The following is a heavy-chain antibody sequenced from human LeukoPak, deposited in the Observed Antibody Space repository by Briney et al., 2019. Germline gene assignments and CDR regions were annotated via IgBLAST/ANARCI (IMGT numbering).Heavy chain of an antibody. CDR3: AREGGGIFQI. Sequence: EFQGRVTITRNTSISTAYMALSSLRSEDTAVYYCAREGGGIFQIWGQGTLVTVSS. J-gene: IGHJ4*02. V-gene: IGHV1-8*03. D-gene: IGHD2-15*01.